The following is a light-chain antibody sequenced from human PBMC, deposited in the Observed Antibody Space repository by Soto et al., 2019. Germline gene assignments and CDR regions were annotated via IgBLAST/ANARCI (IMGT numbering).Light chain of an antibody. V-gene: IGKV1-5*03. CDR1: QTISSW. CDR3: QHYNSYSEA. J-gene: IGKJ1*01. Sequence: DLQMTQSPSTLSGSVGDRVTITCRASQTISSWLAWYQQKPGKAPKLLIYTASTFKSGVPSRFSGSGSGTEFTLTISSLQPDDFATYYCQHYNSYSEAFGQGTKVELQ. CDR2: TAS.